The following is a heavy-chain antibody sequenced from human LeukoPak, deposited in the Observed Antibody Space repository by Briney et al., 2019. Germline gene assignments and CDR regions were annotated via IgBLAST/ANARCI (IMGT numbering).Heavy chain of an antibody. V-gene: IGHV4-61*02. CDR1: GGSISSGSYY. J-gene: IGHJ4*02. Sequence: SQTLSLTCTVSGGSISSGSYYWSWIRQPAGKGLEWIGRIYTSGSTNYNPSLKSRVTISVDTSKNQFSLKLSSVTAADTAVYYCARSHWRYCSSTSCYNYYFDYWGQGTLVTVSS. CDR2: IYTSGST. D-gene: IGHD2-2*01. CDR3: ARSHWRYCSSTSCYNYYFDY.